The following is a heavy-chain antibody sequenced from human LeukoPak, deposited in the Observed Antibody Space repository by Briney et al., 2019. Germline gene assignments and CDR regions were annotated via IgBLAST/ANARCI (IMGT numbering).Heavy chain of an antibody. J-gene: IGHJ4*02. CDR1: GFTFSDYY. CDR2: ISSSSSYT. CDR3: ARGRLDTAMVGDY. Sequence: GGSLRLSCAASGFTFSDYYMSWIRQAPGKGLEWVSYISSSSSYTNYADSVKGRFTTSRDNAKNSLYLQMNSLRAEDTAVYYCARGRLDTAMVGDYWGQGTLVTVSS. V-gene: IGHV3-11*06. D-gene: IGHD5-18*01.